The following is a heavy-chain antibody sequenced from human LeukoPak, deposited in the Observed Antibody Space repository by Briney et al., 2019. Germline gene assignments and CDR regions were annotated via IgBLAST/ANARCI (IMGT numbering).Heavy chain of an antibody. D-gene: IGHD3-3*01. CDR3: ARVTYPPSITNQYNWFDP. Sequence: PSQTLSLTCTVSGGSISSGDYYWSWIRQPPGKGLEWIGYIYYSGSTNYNPSLKSRVTISVDTSKNQFSLKLSSVTAADTAVYYCARVTYPPSITNQYNWFDPWGQGTLVTVSS. V-gene: IGHV4-30-4*01. CDR1: GGSISSGDYY. CDR2: IYYSGST. J-gene: IGHJ5*02.